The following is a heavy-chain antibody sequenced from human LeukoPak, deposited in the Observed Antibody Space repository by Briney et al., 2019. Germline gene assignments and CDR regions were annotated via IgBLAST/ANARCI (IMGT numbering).Heavy chain of an antibody. CDR1: GYTFIKYG. CDR2: ISGYSGNT. D-gene: IGHD2-15*01. Sequence: GASVKVSCKASGYTFIKYGVSWVRQAPGQGLEWMGWISGYSGNTKYAQKVQGRVTMTTDTSTNTAYMELRRLKSDDTAVYYCARGRSCSGSSCYSRTNTAPFDYWGQGTLVTVSS. V-gene: IGHV1-18*04. CDR3: ARGRSCSGSSCYSRTNTAPFDY. J-gene: IGHJ4*02.